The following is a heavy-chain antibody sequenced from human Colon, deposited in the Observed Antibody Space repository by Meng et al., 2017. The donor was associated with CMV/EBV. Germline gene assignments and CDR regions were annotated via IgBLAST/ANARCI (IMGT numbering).Heavy chain of an antibody. Sequence: GFTFSSDWMSWVRQAPGKGLEWVANIKQDGSETYYVDSVKGRFSISRDNAKDSLYLQMNSLRAEDTAVYYCARVRGGLSSSWYYFDYWGQGTLVTVSS. D-gene: IGHD6-13*01. J-gene: IGHJ4*02. CDR3: ARVRGGLSSSWYYFDY. CDR1: GFTFSSDW. CDR2: IKQDGSET. V-gene: IGHV3-7*01.